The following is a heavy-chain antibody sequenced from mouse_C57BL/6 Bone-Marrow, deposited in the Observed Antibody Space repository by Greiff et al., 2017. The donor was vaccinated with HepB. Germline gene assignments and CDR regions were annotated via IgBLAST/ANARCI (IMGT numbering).Heavy chain of an antibody. J-gene: IGHJ4*01. D-gene: IGHD2-3*01. CDR1: GFTFSDYG. CDR3: ARRGDGYYGAMDY. CDR2: ISNLAYSI. Sequence: DVKLVESGGGLVQPGGSLKLSCAASGFTFSDYGMAWVRQAPRKGPEWVAFISNLAYSIYYADTVTGRFTISRENAKTTLYLEMSSLRSEDTAMYYCARRGDGYYGAMDYWGQGTSVTVSS. V-gene: IGHV5-15*04.